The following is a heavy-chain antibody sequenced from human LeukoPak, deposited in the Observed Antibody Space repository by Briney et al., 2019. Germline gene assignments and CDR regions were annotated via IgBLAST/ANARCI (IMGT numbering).Heavy chain of an antibody. CDR3: ARDGALLRLGELSSRPNWFDP. Sequence: PGGSLRLSCAASGFTFSSYSMNWVRQAPGKGLEWVSYISSSSSTIYYADSVKGRFTISRDNAKNSLYLQMNSLRAEDTAVYYCARDGALLRLGELSSRPNWFDPWGQGTLVTVSS. CDR1: GFTFSSYS. D-gene: IGHD3-16*02. J-gene: IGHJ5*02. V-gene: IGHV3-48*01. CDR2: ISSSSSTI.